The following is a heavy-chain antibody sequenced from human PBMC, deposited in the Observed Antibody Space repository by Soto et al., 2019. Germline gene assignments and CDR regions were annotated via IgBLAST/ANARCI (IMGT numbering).Heavy chain of an antibody. CDR2: IIRIFGTA. Sequence: QVQLVQSGAAVKKPGSSVKVSCKASGGTFSSYAISWVRQAPGQGLEGMGGIIRIFGTANYAQKFQGRVTITADKSTRTAYMEQSSLSSEDMAVYYFARGGVRYFDWLGKGVDHWGQGTLVTVSS. D-gene: IGHD3-9*01. CDR3: ARGGVRYFDWLGKGVDH. CDR1: GGTFSSYA. V-gene: IGHV1-69*06. J-gene: IGHJ5*02.